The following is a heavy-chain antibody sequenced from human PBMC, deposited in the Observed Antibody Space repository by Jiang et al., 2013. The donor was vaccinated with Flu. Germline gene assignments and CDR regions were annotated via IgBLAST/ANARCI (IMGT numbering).Heavy chain of an antibody. CDR1: GGSFNGYY. CDR3: ARGPYESGNYYNNGFDY. J-gene: IGHJ4*02. Sequence: LLKPSETLSLTCGVSGGSFNGYYWSWIRQAPGKGLEWIGEIDDSGSTNYNPSLRGRFSLSVDAPRKQFSLKLTSVTAADTAMFYCARGPYESGNYYNNGFDYWGQGTLVTVSS. V-gene: IGHV4-34*01. CDR2: IDDSGST. D-gene: IGHD3-10*01.